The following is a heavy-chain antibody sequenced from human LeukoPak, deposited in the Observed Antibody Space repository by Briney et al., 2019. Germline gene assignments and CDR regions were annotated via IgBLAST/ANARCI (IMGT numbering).Heavy chain of an antibody. CDR3: ARRGSGWYVDY. Sequence: SQTLSLTCTVSGGSISSGSYYWSWIRQPAGKGLEWIGRIYTSGSTNYNPSLKSRVTISVDTSKNPFSLKLSSVTAADTAVYYCARRGSGWYVDYWGQGTLVTVSS. J-gene: IGHJ4*02. V-gene: IGHV4-61*02. D-gene: IGHD6-19*01. CDR1: GGSISSGSYY. CDR2: IYTSGST.